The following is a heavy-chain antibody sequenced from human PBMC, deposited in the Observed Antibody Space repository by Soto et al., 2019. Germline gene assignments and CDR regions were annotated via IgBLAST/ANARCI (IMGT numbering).Heavy chain of an antibody. CDR3: ARFRRDRGFGEFKGGMDV. CDR1: GDSISSGDYY. D-gene: IGHD3-10*01. V-gene: IGHV4-31*03. Sequence: QVQLQESGPGLVKPSQTLSLTCTVSGDSISSGDYYWTWIRQHPGKGLEWIGYIYYSGNTYYNPSLKGRLAISIDTSKTQFSLRLTSVTAADTAVYYCARFRRDRGFGEFKGGMDVWGQGTTVTVSS. J-gene: IGHJ6*02. CDR2: IYYSGNT.